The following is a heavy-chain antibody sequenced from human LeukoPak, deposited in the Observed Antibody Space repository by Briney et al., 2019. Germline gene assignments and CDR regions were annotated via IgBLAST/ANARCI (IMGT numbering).Heavy chain of an antibody. Sequence: ASVKVSCKASGYTFTGYYMHWVRQASGQGLEWMGWINPNSGGTNYAQKFQGRVTMTRDTSISTAYMELSRLRSDDTAVYYCARAAYCSGGSCYSIDYWGQGTLVTVSS. CDR2: INPNSGGT. CDR3: ARAAYCSGGSCYSIDY. D-gene: IGHD2-15*01. CDR1: GYTFTGYY. J-gene: IGHJ4*02. V-gene: IGHV1-2*02.